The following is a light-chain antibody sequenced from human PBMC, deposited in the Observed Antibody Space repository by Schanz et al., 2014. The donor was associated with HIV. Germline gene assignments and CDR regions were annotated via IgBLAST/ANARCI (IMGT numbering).Light chain of an antibody. CDR1: RSDVGSYNL. J-gene: IGLJ3*02. V-gene: IGLV2-14*02. Sequence: QSALTQPASVSGSPGQSITISCTGTRSDVGSYNLVSWYQQHPGKAPKLMISEVSKRPSGVPDRFSGSKSGNTASLTISGLQADDEADYYCSSYTSSSTWVFGGGTKVTVL. CDR2: EVS. CDR3: SSYTSSSTWV.